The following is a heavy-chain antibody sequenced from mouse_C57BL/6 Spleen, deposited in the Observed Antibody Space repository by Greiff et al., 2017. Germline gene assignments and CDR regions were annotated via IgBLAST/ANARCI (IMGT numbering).Heavy chain of an antibody. CDR2: IDPENGDT. CDR1: GFNINDDY. V-gene: IGHV14-4*01. Sequence: EVQLQQPGAELVRPGASVKLSCTASGFNINDDYMHWVKQRPEQGLEWIGRIDPENGDTEYASKFQGKATITADTSSNTAYLQLSSLTSEDTAVYYCTTSTSVYFDVWGTGTTVTVSS. CDR3: TTSTSVYFDV. D-gene: IGHD5-5*01. J-gene: IGHJ1*03.